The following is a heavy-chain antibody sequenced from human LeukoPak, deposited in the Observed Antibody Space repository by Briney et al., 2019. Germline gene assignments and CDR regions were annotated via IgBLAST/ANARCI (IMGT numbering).Heavy chain of an antibody. J-gene: IGHJ5*02. CDR2: IKQDGSEK. V-gene: IGHV3-7*03. CDR1: GFTFSSYW. Sequence: GGSLRLSCAASGFTFSSYWMSWVRQAPGKGLEWVANIKQDGSEKYYVDSVKGRFTISRDNSKHSLYLQMNSLRAEDTALYYCAKDQDYYGSGGVDPWGQGTLVTVSS. CDR3: AKDQDYYGSGGVDP. D-gene: IGHD3-10*01.